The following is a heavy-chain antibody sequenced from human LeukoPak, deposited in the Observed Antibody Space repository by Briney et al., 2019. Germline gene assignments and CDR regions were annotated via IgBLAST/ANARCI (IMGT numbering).Heavy chain of an antibody. CDR1: EFSFSNYW. D-gene: IGHD3-10*02. Sequence: PGGSLRLSCAASEFSFSNYWMTWVRQAPGKGLQWVANINQDGSKIYYADSVEGRFTISRDNAKNSLYLQMNSLRAEDTAVYYCAELVITMIGVVWGKGTTVTISS. V-gene: IGHV3-7*01. CDR3: AELVITMIGVV. J-gene: IGHJ6*04. CDR2: INQDGSKI.